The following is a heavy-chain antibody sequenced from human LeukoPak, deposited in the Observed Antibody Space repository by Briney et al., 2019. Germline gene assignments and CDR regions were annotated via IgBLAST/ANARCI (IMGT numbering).Heavy chain of an antibody. J-gene: IGHJ4*02. CDR1: GGSIRSGGYY. CDR2: IYYSGNA. V-gene: IGHV4-31*03. Sequence: TLSLTCIVSGGSIRSGGYYWSWIRQHPGKGLEWIGYIYYSGNAYYNPSLTSRVTISVDTSKNQFSLKLSSVTAADTAVYYCARAGYDSSGYSTYYFHYWGQGTLVTVSS. D-gene: IGHD3-22*01. CDR3: ARAGYDSSGYSTYYFHY.